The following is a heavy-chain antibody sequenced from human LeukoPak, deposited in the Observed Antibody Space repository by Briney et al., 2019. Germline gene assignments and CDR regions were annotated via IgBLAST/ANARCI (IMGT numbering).Heavy chain of an antibody. Sequence: ASVKASCKASGYTFTSYGISWVRQAPGQGLEWMGWISAYNGNTNYAQKLQGRVTMTTDTSTSTAYMELRSLRSDDTAVYYCARDRGYSGYDFYYYYGMDVWGQGTTVTVSS. CDR2: ISAYNGNT. CDR1: GYTFTSYG. CDR3: ARDRGYSGYDFYYYYGMDV. V-gene: IGHV1-18*01. D-gene: IGHD5-12*01. J-gene: IGHJ6*02.